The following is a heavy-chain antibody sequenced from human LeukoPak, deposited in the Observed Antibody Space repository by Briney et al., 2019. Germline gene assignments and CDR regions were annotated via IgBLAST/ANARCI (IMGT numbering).Heavy chain of an antibody. Sequence: GGSLRLSCAASGFTFGNYAMSWVRQAPGKGLEWVANIKQDGSEKYYVDSVKGRFTISRDNAKNSLYLQMNSLRAEDTAVYYCLGSGSYLYYFDYWGQGTLVTVSS. CDR3: LGSGSYLYYFDY. CDR1: GFTFGNYA. CDR2: IKQDGSEK. J-gene: IGHJ4*02. V-gene: IGHV3-7*03. D-gene: IGHD3-10*02.